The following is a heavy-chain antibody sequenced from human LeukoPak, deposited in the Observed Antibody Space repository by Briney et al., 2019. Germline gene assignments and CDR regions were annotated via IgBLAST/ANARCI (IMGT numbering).Heavy chain of an antibody. J-gene: IGHJ5*02. CDR3: ASKWFSGWYGTLSGWFDP. Sequence: PSETLSFTCTVSGGSISSSSYYWGWIRQPPGKGLEGIGSNYYSGSTYYNPSLKSRVTISVDTPKNQFSLKLSSVTAADKAVYYCASKWFSGWYGTLSGWFDPWGQGTLVTVSS. CDR2: NYYSGST. CDR1: GGSISSSSYY. V-gene: IGHV4-39*01. D-gene: IGHD6-19*01.